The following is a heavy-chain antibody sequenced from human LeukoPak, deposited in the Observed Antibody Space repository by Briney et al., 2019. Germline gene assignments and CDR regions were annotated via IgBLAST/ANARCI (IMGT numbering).Heavy chain of an antibody. CDR2: IKEDGSVK. J-gene: IGHJ4*02. D-gene: IGHD4-11*01. CDR1: GFTFSSFW. CDR3: ARERYGNYN. Sequence: GGSLRLSCAASGFTFSSFWMIWVRQAPGKGLEWVANIKEDGSVKNYVDSVKGRFTISRDNAKNSLFLQMNSLRTEDTAVYYCARERYGNYNWGQGTLVTVSS. V-gene: IGHV3-7*03.